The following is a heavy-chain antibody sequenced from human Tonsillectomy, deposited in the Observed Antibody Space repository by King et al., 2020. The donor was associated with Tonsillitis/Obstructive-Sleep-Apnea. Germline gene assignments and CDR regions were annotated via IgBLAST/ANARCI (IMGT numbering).Heavy chain of an antibody. CDR2: INHRGST. J-gene: IGHJ4*02. V-gene: IGHV4-34*01. CDR1: GGSFSGHY. Sequence: VQLQQWGAGLLKPSETLSLTCAVYGGSFSGHYWSWVRQPPGKGLEWIGEINHRGSTNYNTSLKSRVTISVDTSKNQFYPDLSSVTAADTAVYYCARRHSVTVVPFYYWGLGPLVTVSS. CDR3: ARRHSVTVVPFYY. D-gene: IGHD1-20*01.